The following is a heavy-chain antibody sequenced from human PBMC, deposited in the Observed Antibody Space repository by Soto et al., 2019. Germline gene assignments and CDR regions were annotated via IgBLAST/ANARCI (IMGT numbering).Heavy chain of an antibody. CDR1: GYSFTSYG. J-gene: IGHJ6*02. D-gene: IGHD1-20*01. Sequence: QIQLVQSGPEVQQPGASVKVSCKASGYSFTSYGISWVRQAPGQGLEWVGWISAYNGNTNYAQSLQSRVTMPTETSTNTAYMELKRLRSDETSVYYCARDPPITGRLRGTPNMHVWGQGTTVKGSS. V-gene: IGHV1-18*04. CDR2: ISAYNGNT. CDR3: ARDPPITGRLRGTPNMHV.